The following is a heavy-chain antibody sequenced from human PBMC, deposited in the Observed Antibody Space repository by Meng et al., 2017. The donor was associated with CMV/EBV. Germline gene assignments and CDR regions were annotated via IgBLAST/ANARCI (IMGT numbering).Heavy chain of an antibody. D-gene: IGHD3-3*01. CDR2: IKSKTDGGTT. CDR3: TTDQPVHYDFWSGYTSRDYYYYGMDV. V-gene: IGHV3-15*01. CDR1: GFTLSNAW. J-gene: IGHJ6*02. Sequence: GESLKISCAASGFTLSNAWMSWVRQAPGKGLEWVGRIKSKTDGGTTDYAAPVKGRFTISRDDSKNTLYLQMNSLKTEDTAVYYCTTDQPVHYDFWSGYTSRDYYYYGMDVWGQGTTVTVSS.